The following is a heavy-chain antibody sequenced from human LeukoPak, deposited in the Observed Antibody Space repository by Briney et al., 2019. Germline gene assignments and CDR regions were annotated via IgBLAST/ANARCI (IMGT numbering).Heavy chain of an antibody. Sequence: ASVKVSCKASGYTFTSYGISWVRQAPGQGLEWMGWISAYNGNTNYAQKLQGRVTMTADTSTSTAYMELRSLRSDDTAVYYCARDLYGSGSYYREAFDIWGQGTMVTVSS. D-gene: IGHD3-10*01. V-gene: IGHV1-18*01. CDR1: GYTFTSYG. J-gene: IGHJ3*02. CDR2: ISAYNGNT. CDR3: ARDLYGSGSYYREAFDI.